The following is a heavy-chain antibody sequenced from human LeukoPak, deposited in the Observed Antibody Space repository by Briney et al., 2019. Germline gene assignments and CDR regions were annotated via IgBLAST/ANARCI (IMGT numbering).Heavy chain of an antibody. CDR1: GFTFSSYS. V-gene: IGHV3-21*01. Sequence: PGGSLRLSCAPSGFTFSSYSMNWVRQARGKGLEWVSSISGSSSYIYYADSVKGRFTISRDNAKNSLYLQMNSLRAEDTAVYYCARGGEVAAFISFDHDYWGQGTLVTVSS. D-gene: IGHD2-15*01. J-gene: IGHJ4*02. CDR2: ISGSSSYI. CDR3: ARGGEVAAFISFDHDY.